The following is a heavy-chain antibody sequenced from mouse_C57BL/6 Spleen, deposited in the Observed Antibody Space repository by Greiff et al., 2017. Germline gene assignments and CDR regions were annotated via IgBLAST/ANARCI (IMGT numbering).Heavy chain of an antibody. Sequence: DVKLQESGGGLVKPGGSLKLSCAASGFTFSDYGMHWVRQAPEKGLEWVAYISSGSSTIYYADTVKGRFTISRDNAKNTLFLQMTSLRSEDTAMYYCARVEYYGSRDYAMDYWGQGTSVTVSS. CDR2: ISSGSSTI. CDR1: GFTFSDYG. V-gene: IGHV5-17*01. D-gene: IGHD1-1*01. CDR3: ARVEYYGSRDYAMDY. J-gene: IGHJ4*01.